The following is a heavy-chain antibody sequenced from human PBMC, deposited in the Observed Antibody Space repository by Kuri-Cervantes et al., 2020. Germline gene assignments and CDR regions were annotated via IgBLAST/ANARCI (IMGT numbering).Heavy chain of an antibody. V-gene: IGHV4-4*07. CDR2: IYTSGST. CDR3: ARGLYNSGWYHFDY. D-gene: IGHD6-19*01. CDR1: GGSISSYY. Sequence: SETLSLTCTVSGGSISSYYWSWIRQPAGKGLEWIGRIYTSGSTNYNPSLKSRVTISVDTSKNQFSLKLSSVTAADTAVYYCARGLYNSGWYHFDYWGQGTLVTVSS. J-gene: IGHJ4*02.